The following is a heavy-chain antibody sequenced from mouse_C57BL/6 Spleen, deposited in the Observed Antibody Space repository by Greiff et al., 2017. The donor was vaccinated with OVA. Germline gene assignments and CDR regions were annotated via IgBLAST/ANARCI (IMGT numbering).Heavy chain of an antibody. CDR1: GFTFSDYY. CDR2: INYDGSST. J-gene: IGHJ4*01. D-gene: IGHD2-4*01. CDR3: ERDGDYDDAMDY. Sequence: EVKLMESEGGLVQPGSSMKLSCTASGFTFSDYYMAWVRQVPEKGLEWVANINYDGSSTYYLDSLKSRFIISRDNAKNILYLQMSSLKSEDTATYYGERDGDYDDAMDYWGKGTPAPVSS. V-gene: IGHV5-16*01.